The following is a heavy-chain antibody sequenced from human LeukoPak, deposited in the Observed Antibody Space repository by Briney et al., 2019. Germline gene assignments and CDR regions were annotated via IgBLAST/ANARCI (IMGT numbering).Heavy chain of an antibody. CDR3: ARAAPLMDV. Sequence: PSETLSLTCAVYGGSFSGYYWSWIRQPPGKGLEWIGEINHSGSTNYNPSLKSPVTISVDTSKNQFSLKLSSVTAADTAVYYCARAAPLMDVWGKGTTVTVSS. CDR1: GGSFSGYY. V-gene: IGHV4-34*01. CDR2: INHSGST. J-gene: IGHJ6*03.